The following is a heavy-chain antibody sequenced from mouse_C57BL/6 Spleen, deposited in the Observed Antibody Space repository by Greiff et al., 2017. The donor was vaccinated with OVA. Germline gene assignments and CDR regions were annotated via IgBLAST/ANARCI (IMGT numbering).Heavy chain of an antibody. J-gene: IGHJ4*01. CDR3: ARWTVVAPTYAMDY. V-gene: IGHV1-76*01. D-gene: IGHD1-1*01. Sequence: VQLVESGAELVRPGASVKLSCKASGYTFTDYYINWVKQRPGQGLEWIARIYPGSGNTYYNEKFKGKATLTAEKSSSTAYMQLSSLTSEDSAVYFCARWTVVAPTYAMDYWGQGTSVTVSS. CDR2: IYPGSGNT. CDR1: GYTFTDYY.